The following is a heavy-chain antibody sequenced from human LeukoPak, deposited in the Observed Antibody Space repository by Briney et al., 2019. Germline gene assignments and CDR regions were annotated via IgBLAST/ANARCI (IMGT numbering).Heavy chain of an antibody. D-gene: IGHD6-19*01. CDR3: ARDSGWFRFGY. CDR2: ISYDGSNK. J-gene: IGHJ4*02. CDR1: GFTFSSYA. V-gene: IGHV3-30-3*01. Sequence: GGSLRLSCAASGFTFSSYAMHWVRQAPGKGLEWVAVISYDGSNKYYADSVKGRFTISRDNSKNTLYLQMNSLRAEDTAVYYCARDSGWFRFGYWGQGTLVTVSS.